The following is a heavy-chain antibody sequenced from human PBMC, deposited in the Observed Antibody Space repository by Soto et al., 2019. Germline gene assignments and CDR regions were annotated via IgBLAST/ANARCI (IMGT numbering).Heavy chain of an antibody. D-gene: IGHD2-8*01. CDR3: AKNGQPPYYYYGLDV. V-gene: IGHV1-18*01. CDR1: DYTFTRYG. Sequence: QGHLAQSGAEVKKPGASVKVSCKSSDYTFTRYGISWVREAPGQGIEWMGWISGYNGDTNYAQNLQDRVTMTIDTSTNTAYMELRSLTSDDTAVYYCAKNGQPPYYYYGLDVWGQGTTVTVSS. CDR2: ISGYNGDT. J-gene: IGHJ6*02.